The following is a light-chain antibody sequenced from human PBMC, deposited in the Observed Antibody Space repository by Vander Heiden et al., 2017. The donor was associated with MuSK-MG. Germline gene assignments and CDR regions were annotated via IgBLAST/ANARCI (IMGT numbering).Light chain of an antibody. CDR1: QSVSSY. CDR3: QQRSNWSLT. J-gene: IGKJ4*01. CDR2: DAS. V-gene: IGKV3-11*01. Sequence: EIVLTHSPAPLSLSPGERATLSCRASQSVSSYLAWYQQKPGQAPRLLIYDASNRATGIPARFSGSGSGTDFTLTISSLEPEDFAVYYCQQRSNWSLTFGGGTKVEIK.